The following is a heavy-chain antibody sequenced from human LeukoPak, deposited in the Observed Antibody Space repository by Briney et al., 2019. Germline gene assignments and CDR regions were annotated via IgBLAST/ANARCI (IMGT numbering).Heavy chain of an antibody. CDR2: IFHSGST. CDR3: VKDRGGAAAI. CDR1: GGSISSNSYY. D-gene: IGHD6-13*01. V-gene: IGHV4-39*07. Sequence: SETLSLTCTVSGGSISSNSYYWGWIRQPPGKGLEWIGEIFHSGSTTYNPSLKSRVTISVDKSKNQFSLNLSSVTAADTAVYYCVKDRGGAAAIWGQGTLVTVSS. J-gene: IGHJ4*02.